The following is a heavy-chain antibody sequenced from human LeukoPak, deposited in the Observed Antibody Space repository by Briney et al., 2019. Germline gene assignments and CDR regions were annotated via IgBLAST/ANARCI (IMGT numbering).Heavy chain of an antibody. V-gene: IGHV3-7*03. J-gene: IGHJ4*02. CDR3: ARDGGIAAAGDFDY. CDR2: IKQDGSEK. CDR1: GFTFSSYW. Sequence: GGSLRLSCAASGFTFSSYWMSWVRQAPGKGLEWVASIKQDGSEKYYVDSVKGRFTISRDNAKNSLYLQMNSLRAEDTAVYYCARDGGIAAAGDFDYWGQGTLVTVSS. D-gene: IGHD6-13*01.